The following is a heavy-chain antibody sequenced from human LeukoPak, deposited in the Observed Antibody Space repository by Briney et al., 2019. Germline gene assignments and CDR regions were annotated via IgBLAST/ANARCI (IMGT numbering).Heavy chain of an antibody. J-gene: IGHJ3*02. D-gene: IGHD2-15*01. CDR2: IFHSGST. V-gene: IGHV4-59*01. CDR3: ARTYCAAGTCYDTFDI. Sequence: SETLSLTCTVSGGSIGNYYWGWIRQPPGQGLEWIAYIFHSGSTNYNPSLKSRVTISLDTSKNQFSLRMNSVTAADTAVYYCARTYCAAGTCYDTFDIWGQGTLVTVSS. CDR1: GGSIGNYY.